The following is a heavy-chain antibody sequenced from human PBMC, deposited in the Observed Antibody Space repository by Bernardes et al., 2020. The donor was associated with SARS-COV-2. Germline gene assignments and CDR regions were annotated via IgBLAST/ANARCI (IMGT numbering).Heavy chain of an antibody. V-gene: IGHV3-74*01. CDR1: GFTFSSFW. J-gene: IGHJ6*02. CDR2: INGDGSNT. CDR3: EVNYYYGMDV. Sequence: GRSLRPSWAASGFTFSSFWTHWVSQAPGRGRVWVARINGDGSNTAYADSGKGRFTISRDNAKNTLYLQMNSLRAEDTAVYYCEVNYYYGMDVWGQGTTVTVSS.